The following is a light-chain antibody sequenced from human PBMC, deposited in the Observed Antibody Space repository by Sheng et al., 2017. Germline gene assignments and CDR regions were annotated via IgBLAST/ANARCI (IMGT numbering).Light chain of an antibody. Sequence: EIVMTQSPGTLSVSPGERATLTCRASQSVSSKLAWYQQKPGQAPRLLIYGASSRATGIPDRFSGSGSGTDSTLTISGLQSEDSAIYFCQQYNKWPPTFGPGTKVEIK. CDR2: GAS. V-gene: IGKV3D-15*01. CDR3: QQYNKWPPT. CDR1: QSVSSK. J-gene: IGKJ1*01.